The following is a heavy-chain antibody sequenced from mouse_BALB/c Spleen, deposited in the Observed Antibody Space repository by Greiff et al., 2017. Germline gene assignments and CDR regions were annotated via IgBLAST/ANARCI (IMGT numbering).Heavy chain of an antibody. CDR2: ISTYYGDA. V-gene: IGHV1S137*01. CDR3: ARGGWSFFYAMDY. CDR1: GYTFTDYA. Sequence: QVQLKESGAELVRPGVSVKISCKGSGYTFTDYAMHWVKQSHAKSLEWIGVISTYYGDASYNQKFKGKATMTVDKSSSTAYMELARLTSEDSAIYYCARGGWSFFYAMDYWGQGTSVTVSS. D-gene: IGHD1-1*02. J-gene: IGHJ4*01.